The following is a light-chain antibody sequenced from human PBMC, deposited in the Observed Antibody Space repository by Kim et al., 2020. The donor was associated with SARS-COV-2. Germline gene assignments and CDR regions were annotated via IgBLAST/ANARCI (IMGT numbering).Light chain of an antibody. Sequence: TVTPTCASGTEGVTTGNYPCWFQHNPGHAPSTLIYHPTKKNSWTPSRLSGSLLGGKAALTLSGAQPEDEANNYCLLSYTGARVFGGGTQLTVL. CDR3: LLSYTGARV. CDR2: HPT. J-gene: IGLJ3*02. CDR1: TEGVTTGNY. V-gene: IGLV7-46*01.